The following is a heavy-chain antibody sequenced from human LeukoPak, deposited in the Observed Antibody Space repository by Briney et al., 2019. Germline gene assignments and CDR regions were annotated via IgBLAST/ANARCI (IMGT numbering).Heavy chain of an antibody. CDR3: ARDRVPEAPSAYGMDV. Sequence: GRSLRLSCAASGFTFSSYGMHWVRQAPGKGLEWVAVIWYDGSNKYYADSAKGRFTISRDNSKNTLYLQMNSLRAEDTAVYYCARDRVPEAPSAYGMDVWGQGTTVTVSS. CDR2: IWYDGSNK. J-gene: IGHJ6*02. CDR1: GFTFSSYG. V-gene: IGHV3-33*01. D-gene: IGHD1-14*01.